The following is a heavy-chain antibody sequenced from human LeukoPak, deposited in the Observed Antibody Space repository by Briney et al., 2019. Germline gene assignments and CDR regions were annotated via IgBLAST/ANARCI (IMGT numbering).Heavy chain of an antibody. D-gene: IGHD3-9*01. CDR3: ASSGYFDWLSSGALDY. J-gene: IGHJ4*02. Sequence: SETLSLTCTVSGGSISSYYWSWIRQPAGKGLEWIGRIYTSGSTNYNSSLKSRVTMSVDTSKNQFSLKLSSVTAADTAVYYCASSGYFDWLSSGALDYWGQGTLVTVSS. CDR1: GGSISSYY. CDR2: IYTSGST. V-gene: IGHV4-4*07.